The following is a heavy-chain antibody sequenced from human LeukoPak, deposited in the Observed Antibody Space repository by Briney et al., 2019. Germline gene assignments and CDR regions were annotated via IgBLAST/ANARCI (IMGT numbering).Heavy chain of an antibody. J-gene: IGHJ4*02. CDR2: ISGSGGST. Sequence: GGSLRLSCAAAGFTFSSYAMSWVRQAPGKGLEWVSAISGSGGSTYYADSVKGRFTISRDNSKNTLYLQMNSLRAEDTAVYYCAKVPGRYFDWLKSRRDPHWGQGTLVTVSS. CDR1: GFTFSSYA. CDR3: AKVPGRYFDWLKSRRDPH. V-gene: IGHV3-23*01. D-gene: IGHD3-9*01.